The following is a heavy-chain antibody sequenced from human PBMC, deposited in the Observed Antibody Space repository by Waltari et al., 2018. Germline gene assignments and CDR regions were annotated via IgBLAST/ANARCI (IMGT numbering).Heavy chain of an antibody. J-gene: IGHJ3*02. CDR1: GFVFRGYW. CDR3: IKARGTATRDAFDI. CDR2: IDRGGGTT. V-gene: IGHV3-74*01. Sequence: EMQLLESGGGLVRPGGSLRLSCEASGFVFRGYWMHWVRQTPGKGLMWVARIDRGGGTTTYAESVQGRFTISRDNAKNTLLLQMDSLRVEDTAMYYCIKARGTATRDAFDIWGQGTIVIVSP. D-gene: IGHD4-17*01.